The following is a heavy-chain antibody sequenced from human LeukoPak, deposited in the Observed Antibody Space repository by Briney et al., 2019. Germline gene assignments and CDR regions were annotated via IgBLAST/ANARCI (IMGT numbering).Heavy chain of an antibody. CDR3: ARKFTVAGINWYFDL. V-gene: IGHV3-74*01. Sequence: GGSLRLSCVASGFTFSSYWMHWVRQDPRKGLVWVSRISGDGRNINYADSVRGRFTISRDNAKNSLYLQMDSLRAEDTAVYFCARKFTVAGINWYFDLWGRGTLVTVSS. J-gene: IGHJ2*01. CDR2: ISGDGRNI. D-gene: IGHD6-19*01. CDR1: GFTFSSYW.